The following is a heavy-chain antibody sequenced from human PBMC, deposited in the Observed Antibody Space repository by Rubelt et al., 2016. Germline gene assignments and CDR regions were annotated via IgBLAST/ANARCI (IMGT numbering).Heavy chain of an antibody. Sequence: QVQLVQSGAEVKKPGSSVKVSCKASGGTFSSYAISWVRQAPGQGLEWMGGIIPIFGTANYAQKFQGRGTLTADESTSTAYMELSSLRSEDTAVYYCARDVGGNSVLYYFDYWGQGTLVTVSS. CDR1: GGTFSSYA. D-gene: IGHD4-23*01. CDR3: ARDVGGNSVLYYFDY. J-gene: IGHJ4*02. V-gene: IGHV1-69*01. CDR2: IIPIFGTA.